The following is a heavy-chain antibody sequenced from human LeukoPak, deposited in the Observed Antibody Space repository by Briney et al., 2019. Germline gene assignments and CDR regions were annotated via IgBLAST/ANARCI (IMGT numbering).Heavy chain of an antibody. Sequence: SETLSLTCTVSGGSISSGGYYWSWIRRHPGKGLEWIGYIYYSGSTYYNPSLKSRVTISVDTSKNQFSLKLSSVTAADTAVYYCARGPTINIVVVPAAIANGGFDPWGQGTLVTVSS. D-gene: IGHD2-2*01. CDR2: IYYSGST. CDR3: ARGPTINIVVVPAAIANGGFDP. CDR1: GGSISSGGYY. V-gene: IGHV4-31*03. J-gene: IGHJ5*02.